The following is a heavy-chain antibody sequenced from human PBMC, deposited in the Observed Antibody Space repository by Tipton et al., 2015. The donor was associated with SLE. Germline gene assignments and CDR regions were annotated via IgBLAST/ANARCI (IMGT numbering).Heavy chain of an antibody. V-gene: IGHV3-21*01. Sequence: SLRLSCAASGFTFDSYSMNWVRQAPGKGLEWVSSISSSSYIYYADSVKGRFTISRDNAKNSLYLQMNSLRVEDTAVYYCARDYDFWSGYYQGADAFDIWGQGTMVTVSS. CDR3: ARDYDFWSGYYQGADAFDI. CDR2: ISSSSYI. D-gene: IGHD3-3*01. J-gene: IGHJ3*02. CDR1: GFTFDSYS.